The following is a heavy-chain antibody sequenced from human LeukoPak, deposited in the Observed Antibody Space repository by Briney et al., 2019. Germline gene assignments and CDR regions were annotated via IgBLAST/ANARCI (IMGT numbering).Heavy chain of an antibody. V-gene: IGHV4-61*02. CDR3: ARLYNGNQGDAFDI. D-gene: IGHD1-14*01. J-gene: IGHJ3*02. CDR2: IYTSGST. Sequence: SETLSLTCTVSGGSISSGSYYWSWIRQPAGKGLEWIGRIYTSGSTHYNPSLKSRVTISIDTPKNQISLKVNSVTAADTAVYYCARLYNGNQGDAFDIWGQGTMVTVSS. CDR1: GGSISSGSYY.